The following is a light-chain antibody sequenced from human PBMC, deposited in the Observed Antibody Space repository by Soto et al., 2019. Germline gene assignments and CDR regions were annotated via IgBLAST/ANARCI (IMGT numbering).Light chain of an antibody. CDR2: DAS. CDR1: QSVSSS. Sequence: EIVLTQSPDTLSLSPGERATLSCRASQSVSSSLAWYQQKPGQAPRLLIYDASNRATGIPARFSGSGPGTDFTLTISSLEPEDFAVYYCQQRSNWPPEVTFGPGTKVAIK. V-gene: IGKV3-11*01. CDR3: QQRSNWPPEVT. J-gene: IGKJ3*01.